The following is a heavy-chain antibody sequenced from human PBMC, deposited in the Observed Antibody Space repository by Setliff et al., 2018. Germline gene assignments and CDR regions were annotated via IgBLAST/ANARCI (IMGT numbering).Heavy chain of an antibody. Sequence: ASVKVSCKVSGYSLTDLSVHWVRQAPGKGLEWMGGFDPEESKTIYSPKFQGRVAVTEDTDTDTAYMELSSLRSEDTAVYYCATDPSRIAVAGHDAFDIWGQGTMVTVSS. CDR2: FDPEESKT. V-gene: IGHV1-24*01. CDR1: GYSLTDLS. J-gene: IGHJ3*02. D-gene: IGHD6-19*01. CDR3: ATDPSRIAVAGHDAFDI.